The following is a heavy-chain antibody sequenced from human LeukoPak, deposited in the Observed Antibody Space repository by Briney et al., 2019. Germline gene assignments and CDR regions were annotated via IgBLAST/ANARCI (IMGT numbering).Heavy chain of an antibody. CDR2: ISSNGGST. CDR1: GFTFSSYA. Sequence: GGSLRLSCAASGFTFSSYAMHWVRQAPGKGLEYVSAISSNGGSTYYANSVKGRFTISRDNSKNTLYLQMGSLRAEDTAVYYCAKVLGREYQLPRGYFDYWGQGTLVTVSS. J-gene: IGHJ4*02. CDR3: AKVLGREYQLPRGYFDY. D-gene: IGHD2-2*01. V-gene: IGHV3-64*01.